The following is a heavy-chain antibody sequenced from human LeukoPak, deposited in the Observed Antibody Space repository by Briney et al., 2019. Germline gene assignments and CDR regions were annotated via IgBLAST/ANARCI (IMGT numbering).Heavy chain of an antibody. CDR3: AKAGEDYDGYYFDY. V-gene: IGHV4-34*01. CDR2: INHSGST. J-gene: IGHJ4*02. D-gene: IGHD3-3*01. Sequence: SETLSLTCAVYGGSFSGYYWSWIRLPPGKGLEWIGEINHSGSTNYNPSLKSRVTISVDTSENQFSLKLSSVTAADTAVYYCAKAGEDYDGYYFDYWGQRTLVTVSS. CDR1: GGSFSGYY.